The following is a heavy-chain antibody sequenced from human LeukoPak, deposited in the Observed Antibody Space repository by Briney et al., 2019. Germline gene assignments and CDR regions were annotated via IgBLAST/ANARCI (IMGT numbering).Heavy chain of an antibody. CDR2: ISAYNGNT. CDR3: ARALYTGGAGYAFDI. V-gene: IGHV1-18*01. J-gene: IGHJ3*02. Sequence: ASVKVSCKASGYTFTSYGLSWVRQAPGQGLEWMGWISAYNGNTNYAQNLQGRVTMTTDTSTSTAYMELRSLRSDDTAVYYCARALYTGGAGYAFDIWGQGTMVTVSS. D-gene: IGHD2-8*02. CDR1: GYTFTSYG.